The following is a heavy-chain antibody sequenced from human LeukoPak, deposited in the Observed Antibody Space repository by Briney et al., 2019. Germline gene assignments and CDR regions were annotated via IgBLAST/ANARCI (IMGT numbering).Heavy chain of an antibody. V-gene: IGHV1-69*05. Sequence: ASVKVSCKASGGTFSSYAISWVRQAPGQGLEWMRGIIPIFGTANYAQKFQGRVTITTDESTSTAYMELSSLRSEDTAVYYCARDARYSYDSSGYYEVWGQGTLVTVSS. J-gene: IGHJ4*02. CDR2: IIPIFGTA. CDR1: GGTFSSYA. CDR3: ARDARYSYDSSGYYEV. D-gene: IGHD3-22*01.